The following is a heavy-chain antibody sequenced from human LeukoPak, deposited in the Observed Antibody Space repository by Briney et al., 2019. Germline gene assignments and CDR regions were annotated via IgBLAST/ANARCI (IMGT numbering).Heavy chain of an antibody. CDR2: SGSGGST. D-gene: IGHD3-22*01. CDR3: ARISSDSISYYDH. CDR1: GFTFSSYA. Sequence: GGSLRLSCAASGFTFSSYAMTWVRQAPGKGLEWVSVSGSGGSTYYADSVKGRFTISRDNAKNTLFLQMNSLRAEDTAVYYCARISSDSISYYDHWGQGTLVTVSS. V-gene: IGHV3-23*01. J-gene: IGHJ4*02.